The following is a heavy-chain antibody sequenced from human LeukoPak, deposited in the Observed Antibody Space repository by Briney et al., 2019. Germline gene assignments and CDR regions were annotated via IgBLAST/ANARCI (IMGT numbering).Heavy chain of an antibody. CDR3: ARGLRDSSGPAYYFDH. CDR1: GGSFSGYY. V-gene: IGHV4-34*01. J-gene: IGHJ4*02. D-gene: IGHD3-22*01. Sequence: SETLSLTCAVYGGSFSGYYWSWIRQPPGKGLEWIGEINHSGSTNYNPSLKSRVTISVDTSKNQFSLKLSSVTAADTAVYYCARGLRDSSGPAYYFDHWGQGTLVTVSS. CDR2: INHSGST.